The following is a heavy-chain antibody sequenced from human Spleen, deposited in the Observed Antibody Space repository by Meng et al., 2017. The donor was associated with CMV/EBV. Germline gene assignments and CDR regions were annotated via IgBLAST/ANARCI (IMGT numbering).Heavy chain of an antibody. CDR2: IYHSGST. V-gene: IGHV4-38-2*02. CDR1: GYSISSGYY. J-gene: IGHJ4*02. Sequence: GSLRLSCTVSGYSISSGYYWGWIRQPPGKGLEWIGSIYHSGSTYYNPSLKSRVTISVDTSKNQFSLKVSSVTAADTAVYYCASAYCSSTSCYYSDYWGQGTLVTVSS. CDR3: ASAYCSSTSCYYSDY. D-gene: IGHD2-2*01.